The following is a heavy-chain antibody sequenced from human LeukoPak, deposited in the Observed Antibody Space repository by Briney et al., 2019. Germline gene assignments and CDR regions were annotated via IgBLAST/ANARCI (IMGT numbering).Heavy chain of an antibody. CDR1: GFTFSSYA. V-gene: IGHV3-23*01. CDR3: AKGDILTGYPTEYFQH. D-gene: IGHD3-9*01. CDR2: ISGSGGST. Sequence: GGSLRLSCAASGFTFSSYAMSWVRQAPGKGLEWVSAISGSGGSTYYADSVKGRFTISRDNSENTLYLQMNSLRAEDTAVYYCAKGDILTGYPTEYFQHWGQGTLVTVSS. J-gene: IGHJ1*01.